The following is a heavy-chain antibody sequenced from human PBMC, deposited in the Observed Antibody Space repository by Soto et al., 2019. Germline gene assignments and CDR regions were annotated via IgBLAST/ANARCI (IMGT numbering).Heavy chain of an antibody. Sequence: PSETLSLTCTVSGGSISSSSYYWGRIRQPPGKGLEWIGSIYYSGSTYYNPSLKSRVTISVDTSKNQFSLKLSSVTAADTAVYYCARHPGLGGYCSGGSCYRPGAFDIWGQGTMVTVSS. D-gene: IGHD2-15*01. CDR2: IYYSGST. CDR1: GGSISSSSYY. J-gene: IGHJ3*02. CDR3: ARHPGLGGYCSGGSCYRPGAFDI. V-gene: IGHV4-39*01.